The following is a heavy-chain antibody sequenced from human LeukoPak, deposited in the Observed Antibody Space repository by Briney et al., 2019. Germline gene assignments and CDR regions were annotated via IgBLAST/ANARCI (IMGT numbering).Heavy chain of an antibody. Sequence: GGSLRLSCAASGFTFSTYAMSWVRRAPGKGLEWVSSITSPVGRMYYADSLKGRITISRDNARSTLYLQMNSLRAEDTAVYYCATDGRSSGWYGFDYWGQGILVTVSS. J-gene: IGHJ4*02. CDR3: ATDGRSSGWYGFDY. CDR2: ITSPVGRM. V-gene: IGHV3-21*01. D-gene: IGHD6-19*01. CDR1: GFTFSTYA.